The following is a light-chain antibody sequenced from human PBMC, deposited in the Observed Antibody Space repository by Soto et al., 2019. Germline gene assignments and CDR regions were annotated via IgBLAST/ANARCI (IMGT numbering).Light chain of an antibody. CDR2: ANT. CDR3: QSYDPSLSGYV. CDR1: GSNIGAGYD. V-gene: IGLV1-40*01. Sequence: QSVLTQPPSVSGAPGQRVTISCTGSGSNIGAGYDIHWYQQVPGTAPKPLIYANTNRASGVPDRFSGSKSGTSASLAITGLQAEDEADYYCQSYDPSLSGYVFGPGTKLTVL. J-gene: IGLJ1*01.